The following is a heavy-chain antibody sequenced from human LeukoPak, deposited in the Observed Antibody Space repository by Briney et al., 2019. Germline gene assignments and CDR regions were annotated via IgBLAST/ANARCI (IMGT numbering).Heavy chain of an antibody. CDR3: ARGSGSYYPYFDY. V-gene: IGHV3-30*04. CDR2: ISYDGSNK. D-gene: IGHD3-10*01. CDR1: GFTFSSYA. J-gene: IGHJ4*02. Sequence: PGRSLRLSCAASGFTFSSYAMHWVRQAPGKGLEWVAVISYDGSNKYYADSVKGRSTISRDNSKNTLYLQMNSLRAEDTAVYYCARGSGSYYPYFDYWGQGTLVTVSS.